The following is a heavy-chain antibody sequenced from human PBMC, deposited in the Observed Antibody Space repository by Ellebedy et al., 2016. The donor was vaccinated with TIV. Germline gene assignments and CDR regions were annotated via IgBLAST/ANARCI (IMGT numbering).Heavy chain of an antibody. CDR3: ARDPRWELPVGAFDI. D-gene: IGHD1-26*01. Sequence: GGSLRLSCAASGFTFSSYGMHWVRQAPGKGLEWVAVIWYDGSNKYYADSVKGRFTISRDNSKNTLYLQMNSLRAEDTAVYYCARDPRWELPVGAFDIWGQGTMVTVSS. CDR2: IWYDGSNK. V-gene: IGHV3-33*01. J-gene: IGHJ3*02. CDR1: GFTFSSYG.